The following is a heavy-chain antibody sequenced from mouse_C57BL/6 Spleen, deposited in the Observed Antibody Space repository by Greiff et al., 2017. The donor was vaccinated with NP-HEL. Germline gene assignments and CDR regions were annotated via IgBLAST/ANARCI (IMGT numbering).Heavy chain of an antibody. CDR3: ARDGDYYGSSPYYYAMDY. V-gene: IGHV3-6*01. D-gene: IGHD1-1*01. J-gene: IGHJ4*01. Sequence: ESGPGLVKPSQSLSLTCSVTGYSITSGYYWNWIRQFPGNKLEWMGYISYDGSNNYNPSLKNRISITRDTSKNQFFLKLNSVTTEDTATYYCARDGDYYGSSPYYYAMDYWGQGTSVTVSS. CDR1: GYSITSGYY. CDR2: ISYDGSN.